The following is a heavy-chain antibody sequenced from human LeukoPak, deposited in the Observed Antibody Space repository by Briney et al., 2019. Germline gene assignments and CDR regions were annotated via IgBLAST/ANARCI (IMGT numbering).Heavy chain of an antibody. CDR3: ASSRRITMVRGATVIDY. D-gene: IGHD3-10*01. CDR1: GYSFTSYW. V-gene: IGHV5-51*01. J-gene: IGHJ4*02. Sequence: GESLKISCKGSGYSFTSYWIGWVRQMPGKGLEWMGIIYTGDSDTRYSPSFQGQVTISADKSISTAYLQWSSLKASDTAMYYCASSRRITMVRGATVIDYWGQGTLVTVSS. CDR2: IYTGDSDT.